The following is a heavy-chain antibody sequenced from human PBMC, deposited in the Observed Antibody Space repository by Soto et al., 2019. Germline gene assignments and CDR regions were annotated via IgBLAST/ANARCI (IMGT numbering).Heavy chain of an antibody. CDR2: IYYSGST. D-gene: IGHD3-9*01. CDR3: ARVRAPVLRYLDWSRGYFDD. Sequence: SETLSLTCTVSGGSISSGDYYWSWIRQPPGKGLEWIGYIYYSGSTYYNPSLKSRVTISVDTSKNQFSLKLSSVTAADTAVYYCARVRAPVLRYLDWSRGYFDDWGEGTLVTVSS. J-gene: IGHJ4*02. V-gene: IGHV4-30-4*01. CDR1: GGSISSGDYY.